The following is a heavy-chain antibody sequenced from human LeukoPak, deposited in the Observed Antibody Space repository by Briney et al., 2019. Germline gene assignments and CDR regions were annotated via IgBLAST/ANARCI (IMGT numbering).Heavy chain of an antibody. V-gene: IGHV3-33*01. J-gene: IGHJ4*02. CDR2: KWYDGSDK. D-gene: IGHD6-19*01. Sequence: GGSLRLSCAASGFTFRTYGMHWVRQAPGKGLEWVAVKWYDGSDKYHADSVKGRFTISRDNSKNMLYLQMNSLRAEDTAVYYCASSSGWYLSSDYWGQGTLVTVSS. CDR1: GFTFRTYG. CDR3: ASSSGWYLSSDY.